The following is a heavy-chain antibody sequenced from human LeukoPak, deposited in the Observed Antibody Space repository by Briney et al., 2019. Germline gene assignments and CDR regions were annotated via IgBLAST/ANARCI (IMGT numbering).Heavy chain of an antibody. Sequence: ASVKVSCKASGYTFTSYYMHWVRQAPGQGLEWMGIINPSGGSTSYAQKFQGRVTMTRDTSTSTVYMELSSLRSEDTAVYYCARDAVVGATRSAASDLDYWGQGTLVTVSS. CDR1: GYTFTSYY. CDR2: INPSGGST. D-gene: IGHD1-26*01. CDR3: ARDAVVGATRSAASDLDY. V-gene: IGHV1-46*01. J-gene: IGHJ4*02.